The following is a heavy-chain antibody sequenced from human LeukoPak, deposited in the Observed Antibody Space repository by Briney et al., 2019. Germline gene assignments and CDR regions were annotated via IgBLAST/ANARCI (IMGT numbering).Heavy chain of an antibody. CDR1: GYTFTGYY. Sequence: GASVKVSCKASGYTFTGYYMHWVRQAPGQGLEWMGWINPNSGGTNYAQKFQGRVTMTRDTSISTTYMELSRLRSDDTAVYYCARVNSGWLRVGYFDYWGQGTLVTVSS. CDR2: INPNSGGT. CDR3: ARVNSGWLRVGYFDY. D-gene: IGHD3-10*01. J-gene: IGHJ4*02. V-gene: IGHV1-2*02.